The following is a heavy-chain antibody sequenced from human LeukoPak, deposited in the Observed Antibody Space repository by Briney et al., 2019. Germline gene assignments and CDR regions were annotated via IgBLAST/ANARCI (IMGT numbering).Heavy chain of an antibody. J-gene: IGHJ4*02. CDR1: RYTLPGYY. CDR3: ARDTDYYDSSGYGDY. CDR2: ISPDSGGT. D-gene: IGHD3-22*01. V-gene: IGHV1-18*04. Sequence: ASLKVSCKASRYTLPGYYMHWVRQAPGQRLEWMGWISPDSGGTNYAQKLQGRVTMTTDTSTSTAYMELRSLRSDDTAVYYCARDTDYYDSSGYGDYWGQGTLVTVSS.